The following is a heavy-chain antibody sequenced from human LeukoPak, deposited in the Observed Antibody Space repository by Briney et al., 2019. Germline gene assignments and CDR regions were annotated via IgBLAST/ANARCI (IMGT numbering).Heavy chain of an antibody. CDR3: ARRHFVYYYYMDV. CDR1: GGSISSYY. CDR2: IYTSGST. D-gene: IGHD2-21*01. V-gene: IGHV4-4*09. J-gene: IGHJ6*03. Sequence: PSETLSLTCTVSGGSISSYYWSWIRQPPGKGLEWIGYIYTSGSTNYNPSLKSRVTISVDTSKNQFSLKLSSVTAADTAVYYRARRHFVYYYYMDVWGKGTTVTVSS.